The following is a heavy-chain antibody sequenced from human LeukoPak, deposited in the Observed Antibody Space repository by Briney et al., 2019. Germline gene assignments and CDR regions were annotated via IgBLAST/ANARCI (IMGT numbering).Heavy chain of an antibody. D-gene: IGHD2-15*01. CDR1: GGSISSYY. V-gene: IGHV4-4*07. J-gene: IGHJ5*02. CDR3: ARGRAGYCSGGSCYSRGIGKYNWFDP. Sequence: SETLSLTCTVSGGSISSYYWSRIRQPAGKGLEWNGRIYTSGSTNYNPSLKSRVTISVDTSKNQFSLKLSSVTAADTAVYYCARGRAGYCSGGSCYSRGIGKYNWFDPWGQGTLVTVSS. CDR2: IYTSGST.